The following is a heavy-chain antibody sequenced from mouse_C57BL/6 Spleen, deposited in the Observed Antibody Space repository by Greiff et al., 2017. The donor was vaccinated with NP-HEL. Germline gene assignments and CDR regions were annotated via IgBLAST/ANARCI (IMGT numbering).Heavy chain of an antibody. CDR3: ARRGGYYLDY. J-gene: IGHJ2*01. V-gene: IGHV1-82*01. CDR2: IYPGDGDT. D-gene: IGHD1-1*02. Sequence: QVQLKQSGPELVKPGASVKISCKASGYAFSSSWMNWVKQRPGKGLEWIGRIYPGDGDTNYNGKFKGKATLTADKSSSTAYMQLSSLTSEDSAVYFCARRGGYYLDYWGQGTTLTVSS. CDR1: GYAFSSSW.